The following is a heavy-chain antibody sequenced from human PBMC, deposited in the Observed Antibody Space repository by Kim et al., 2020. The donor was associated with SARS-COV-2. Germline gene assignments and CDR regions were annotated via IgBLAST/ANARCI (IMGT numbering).Heavy chain of an antibody. Sequence: ASVKVSCKASGYTFTGYYMHWVRQAPGQGLEWMGRINPNSGGTNYAQKFQGRVTMTRDTSISTAYMELSRLRSDDTAVYYCAREREDYDYFGAPYYYGMDVWGQGTTVTVSS. CDR2: INPNSGGT. J-gene: IGHJ6*02. CDR3: AREREDYDYFGAPYYYGMDV. D-gene: IGHD3-16*01. CDR1: GYTFTGYY. V-gene: IGHV1-2*06.